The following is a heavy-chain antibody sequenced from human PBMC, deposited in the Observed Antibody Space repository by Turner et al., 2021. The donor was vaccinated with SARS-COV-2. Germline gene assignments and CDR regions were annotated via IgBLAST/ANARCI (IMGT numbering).Heavy chain of an antibody. CDR3: ARACSSTGCYYFDS. CDR2: ITGRADKT. Sequence: EVQLLESGGGLVQPGDSLRLSCAGSGFNFGDYAMTWVRQAPGRGLHWVSSITGRADKTYYADSLKGRFTVSRDNSKNTLYLQMNSLRAEDTAVYYCARACSSTGCYYFDSWGQGTLVTVSS. V-gene: IGHV3-23*01. CDR1: GFNFGDYA. J-gene: IGHJ4*02. D-gene: IGHD2-2*01.